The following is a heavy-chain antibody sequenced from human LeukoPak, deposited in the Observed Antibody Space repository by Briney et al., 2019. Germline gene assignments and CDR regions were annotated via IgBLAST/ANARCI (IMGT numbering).Heavy chain of an antibody. CDR2: IYKSGST. Sequence: SETLSLTCTVSGGSISSYYWSWIRQPPGKGLEWIGYIYKSGSTKYNPSLKSRVTISVDTSKNQFSLKLSSVTAADTAVYYCAKSGGKGLDYWGQGTLVTVSS. V-gene: IGHV4-59*08. CDR3: AKSGGKGLDY. J-gene: IGHJ4*02. CDR1: GGSISSYY. D-gene: IGHD3-10*01.